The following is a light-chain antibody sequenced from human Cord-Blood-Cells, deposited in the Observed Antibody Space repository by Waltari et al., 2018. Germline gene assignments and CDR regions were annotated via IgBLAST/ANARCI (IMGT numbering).Light chain of an antibody. V-gene: IGKV1-5*01. Sequence: DIQMTHSPSTRSASVGARVTITCRASQSISSWLAWYQQKPGKAPKLLIYDASSLESGVPSRFSGSGSGTEFTLTISSLQPDDFATYYCQQYNSYSRTFGQGTKVEIK. CDR2: DAS. CDR1: QSISSW. J-gene: IGKJ1*01. CDR3: QQYNSYSRT.